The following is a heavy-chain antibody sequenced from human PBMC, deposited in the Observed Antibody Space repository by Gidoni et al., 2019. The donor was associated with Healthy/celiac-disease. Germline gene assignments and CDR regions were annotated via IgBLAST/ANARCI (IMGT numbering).Heavy chain of an antibody. D-gene: IGHD6-6*01. V-gene: IGHV3-64D*08. J-gene: IGHJ4*02. CDR2: ISSNGGST. CDR3: VKRGQYSSSPKFDY. Sequence: EVQLVESGGGLVQPGGSLRRSCSASGFTFSSYAMHWVRQAPGKGLEYVSAISSNGGSTYYADSVKGRFTISRDNSKNTLYLQMSSLRAEDTAVYYCVKRGQYSSSPKFDYWGQGTLVTVSS. CDR1: GFTFSSYA.